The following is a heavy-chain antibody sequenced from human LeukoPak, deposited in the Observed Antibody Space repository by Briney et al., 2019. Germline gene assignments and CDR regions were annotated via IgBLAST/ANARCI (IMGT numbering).Heavy chain of an antibody. V-gene: IGHV3-20*04. Sequence: GGSLRLSCAPSGFTFNDDGISRVRQAPGKGLEWVSGINWNGGSTGYADSVKGRFTISRDNAKNSLYLQMNSLRAEDTALYYCARVKVRWFGEFAYWGQGTLVTVSS. CDR2: INWNGGST. CDR1: GFTFNDDG. CDR3: ARVKVRWFGEFAY. D-gene: IGHD3-10*01. J-gene: IGHJ4*02.